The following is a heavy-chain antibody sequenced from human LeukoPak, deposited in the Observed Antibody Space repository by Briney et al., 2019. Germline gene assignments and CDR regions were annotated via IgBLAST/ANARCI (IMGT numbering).Heavy chain of an antibody. CDR1: GFTFSTYS. D-gene: IGHD3-10*01. J-gene: IGHJ4*02. CDR2: ISSSSSYI. CDR3: AKVGVLAGSKYFDY. V-gene: IGHV3-21*01. Sequence: PGGSLRLSCGASGFTFSTYSMNWVRQAPGKGLEWVSSISSSSSYIYYADSVKGRFTISRDNAKNSLYLQMNSLRAEDTAVYYCAKVGVLAGSKYFDYWGQGTLVTVSS.